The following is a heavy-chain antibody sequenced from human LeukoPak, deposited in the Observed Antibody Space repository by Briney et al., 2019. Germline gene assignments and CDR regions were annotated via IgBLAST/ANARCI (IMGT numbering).Heavy chain of an antibody. D-gene: IGHD3-10*01. J-gene: IGHJ3*02. CDR3: ARGSMVRGVIINDAFDI. Sequence: SETLSLTCAVSGGSISSGGYSWSWIRQPPGKGLEWIGYIYHSGSTYYNPSLKSRVTISVDWSKNQFSLKLSSVTAADTAVYYCARGSMVRGVIINDAFDIWGQGTMVTVSS. CDR2: IYHSGST. V-gene: IGHV4-30-2*01. CDR1: GGSISSGGYS.